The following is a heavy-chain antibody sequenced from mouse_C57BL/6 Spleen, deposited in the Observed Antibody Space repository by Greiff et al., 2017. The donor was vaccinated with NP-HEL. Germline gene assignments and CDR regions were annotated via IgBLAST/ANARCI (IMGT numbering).Heavy chain of an antibody. D-gene: IGHD1-1*01. CDR1: GHAFSSSW. CDR2: IYPGDGDT. V-gene: IGHV1-82*01. J-gene: IGHJ2*01. CDR3: AVSYYYGSSLLFDY. Sequence: VQLQESGPELVKPGASVKISCKASGHAFSSSWMNWVKQRPGKGLEWIGRIYPGDGDTNYNGKFKGKATLTADKSSSTAYMQLSSLTSEDSAVYFCAVSYYYGSSLLFDYWGQGTTLTVSS.